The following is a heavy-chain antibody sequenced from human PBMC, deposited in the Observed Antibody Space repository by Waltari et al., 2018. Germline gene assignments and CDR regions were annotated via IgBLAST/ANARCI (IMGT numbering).Heavy chain of an antibody. D-gene: IGHD1-20*01. CDR3: AREHLYNWNYVEY. CDR2: ISSSSSYI. CDR1: GFTFSCYS. Sequence: EVNLVESGGGLVKPGGSLRLLWAASGFTFSCYSINWVRQAPGKGLEWESSISSSSSYIYDADSGKGRFTISRDNAKNSLYLQRISLRAEDTAVYYCAREHLYNWNYVEYWGQGTLVTVSS. J-gene: IGHJ4*02. V-gene: IGHV3-21*01.